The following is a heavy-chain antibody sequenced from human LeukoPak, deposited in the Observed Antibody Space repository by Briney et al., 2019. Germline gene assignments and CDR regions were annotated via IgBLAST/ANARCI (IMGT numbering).Heavy chain of an antibody. CDR2: INPDSGGT. V-gene: IGHV1-2*06. Sequence: GASVKVSCKASGYIFTEHHINWVRQAPGQGLEWMGRINPDSGGTNYAQKFQGRVTMTRDTSISTAYMELSSLRSDDTAVYYCAKSGCGGTSCYQPYNRFDPWGQGSLVTVSS. CDR1: GYIFTEHH. CDR3: AKSGCGGTSCYQPYNRFDP. J-gene: IGHJ5*02. D-gene: IGHD2-2*01.